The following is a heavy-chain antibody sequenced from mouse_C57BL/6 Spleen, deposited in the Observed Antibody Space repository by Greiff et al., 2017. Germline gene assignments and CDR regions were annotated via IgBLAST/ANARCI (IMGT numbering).Heavy chain of an antibody. D-gene: IGHD2-1*01. V-gene: IGHV1-52*01. Sequence: VQLQQPGAELVRPGSSVKLSCKASGYTFTSYWMHWVKQRPIQGLEWIGNIDPSDSETHYNQKFKDKATLTVDTSSSTAYMQLSSLTSEDSAVYYCARGGYGKGYFDVWGTGTTVTVSS. J-gene: IGHJ1*03. CDR2: IDPSDSET. CDR1: GYTFTSYW. CDR3: ARGGYGKGYFDV.